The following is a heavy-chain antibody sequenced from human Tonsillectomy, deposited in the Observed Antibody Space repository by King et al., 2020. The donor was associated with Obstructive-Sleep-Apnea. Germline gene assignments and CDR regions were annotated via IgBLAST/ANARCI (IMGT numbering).Heavy chain of an antibody. V-gene: IGHV3-48*04. CDR2: ISGSSSPA. CDR1: GFTFSSYS. D-gene: IGHD3-9*01. J-gene: IGHJ4*02. CDR3: VRDRDWAFDY. Sequence: QLVQSGGGLVQPGGSLRLSCAASGFTFSSYSMNWVRQAPGKGPEWVSYISGSSSPASYADSFKGRFTISRDNAKNSLYLQIDSLRAEDTAVYYCVRDRDWAFDYWGQGILVTVSS.